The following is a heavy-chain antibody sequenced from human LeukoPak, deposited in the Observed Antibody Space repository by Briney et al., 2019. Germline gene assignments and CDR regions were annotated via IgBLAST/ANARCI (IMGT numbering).Heavy chain of an antibody. CDR3: ARDYKYAFDN. Sequence: GGSLRLSCAASGFTFSAYSINWGRQAPGKGMGWISYIGMSSGNTKYADSVKGRFTISGDKAKNSLYLQMNSLRVEDTAVYYCARDYKYAFDNWGQGTLVTVSS. V-gene: IGHV3-48*01. D-gene: IGHD5-24*01. CDR2: IGMSSGNT. CDR1: GFTFSAYS. J-gene: IGHJ4*02.